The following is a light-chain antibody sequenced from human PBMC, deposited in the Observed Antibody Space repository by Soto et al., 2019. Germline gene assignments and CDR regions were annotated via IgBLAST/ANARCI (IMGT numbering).Light chain of an antibody. J-gene: IGKJ1*01. Sequence: EIVLTQSPATLSLSPGERATLSCRASQSVSSSLAWYQQKPGQAPRLLIYAASHRATGIPTRFSGSGSGTDFTLTISSLEPEDFAVYYCQQYGDSPQTFGPGTKVDIK. V-gene: IGKV3-11*01. CDR1: QSVSSS. CDR3: QQYGDSPQT. CDR2: AAS.